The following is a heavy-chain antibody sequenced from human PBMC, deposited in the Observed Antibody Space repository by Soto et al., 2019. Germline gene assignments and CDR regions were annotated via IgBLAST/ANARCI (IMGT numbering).Heavy chain of an antibody. D-gene: IGHD3-10*01. CDR2: IIPIFGTA. CDR3: ARALWFGEFAILYGMDV. CDR1: GGTFSSYA. J-gene: IGHJ6*02. V-gene: IGHV1-69*13. Sequence: GASVKVSCKASGGTFSSYAISWVRQAPGQGLEWMGGIIPIFGTANYAQKFQGRVTITADESTSTAYMELSSLRSEDTAVYYCARALWFGEFAILYGMDVWGQGTTVTVSS.